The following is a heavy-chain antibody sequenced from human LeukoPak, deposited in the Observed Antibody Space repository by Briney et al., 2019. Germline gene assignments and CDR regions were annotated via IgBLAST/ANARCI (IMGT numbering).Heavy chain of an antibody. CDR1: GGSISSYY. CDR2: IYYSGST. CDR3: ARAGYYYGMDV. V-gene: IGHV4-59*01. J-gene: IGHJ6*02. Sequence: SETLSLTCTVSGGSISSYYWSWIRQPPGKGLEWIGYIYYSGSTNYNPSLKSRVTISVDTSKNQFSLKLSSVTAADTAVYYCARAGYYYGMDVWGQGTTVTVSS.